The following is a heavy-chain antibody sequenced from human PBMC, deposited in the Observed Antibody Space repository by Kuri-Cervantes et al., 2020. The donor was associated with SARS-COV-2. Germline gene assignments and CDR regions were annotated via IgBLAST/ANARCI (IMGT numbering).Heavy chain of an antibody. Sequence: SETLSLTCTVSGGSISSYYWGWIRQPPGKGLEWIGSIYYSGSTYYNPSLKSRVTISVDTSKNQFSLKLSSVTAADTAVYYCARASGYYYGSGSHLDYYGMDVWGQGTTVTVSS. D-gene: IGHD3-10*01. CDR1: GGSISSYY. CDR3: ARASGYYYGSGSHLDYYGMDV. V-gene: IGHV4-39*01. CDR2: IYYSGST. J-gene: IGHJ6*02.